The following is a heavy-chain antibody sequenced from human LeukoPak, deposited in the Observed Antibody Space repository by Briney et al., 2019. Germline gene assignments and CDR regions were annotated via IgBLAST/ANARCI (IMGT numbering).Heavy chain of an antibody. V-gene: IGHV4-61*02. J-gene: IGHJ4*02. CDR2: IYTSGST. CDR1: GGSISSGSYY. CDR3: ARGNAYYYDSSGYYLDY. Sequence: SQTLSLTCTVSGGSISSGSYYWSWIRQPAGKGLEWMGRIYTSGSTNYNPSLKSRVTISVDTSKNQFSLKLSSVTAADTAVYYCARGNAYYYDSSGYYLDYWGQGTLVTVSS. D-gene: IGHD3-22*01.